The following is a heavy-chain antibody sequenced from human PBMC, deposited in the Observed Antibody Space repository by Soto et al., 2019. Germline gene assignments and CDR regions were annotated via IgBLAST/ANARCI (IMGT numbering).Heavy chain of an antibody. D-gene: IGHD3-22*01. CDR3: VIHDRSISLDH. Sequence: QIQMVQSGAEIKEPGASVKVSCRTSGYTFLDYGIDWVRQAPGQGLQWMGWIGFYLTQTKYTPQFQGRVTINSDPSTRTVYMELRSLRSDDTATYYCVIHDRSISLDHWGPGTRISVSS. CDR2: IGFYLTQT. J-gene: IGHJ4*02. V-gene: IGHV1-18*01. CDR1: GYTFLDYG.